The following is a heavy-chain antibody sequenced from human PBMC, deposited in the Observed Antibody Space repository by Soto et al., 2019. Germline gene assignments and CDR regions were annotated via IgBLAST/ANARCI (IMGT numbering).Heavy chain of an antibody. D-gene: IGHD6-13*01. Sequence: SETVSLTCTVSGGSISSGDYYWSWIRQPPGKGLEWIGYIYYSGSTYYNPSLKSRVTISVDTSKNQFSLKLSSVTAADTAVYYCARDARFYSSSWYGRGVDYWGQGTLVTVSS. CDR2: IYYSGST. CDR1: GGSISSGDYY. CDR3: ARDARFYSSSWYGRGVDY. V-gene: IGHV4-30-4*01. J-gene: IGHJ4*02.